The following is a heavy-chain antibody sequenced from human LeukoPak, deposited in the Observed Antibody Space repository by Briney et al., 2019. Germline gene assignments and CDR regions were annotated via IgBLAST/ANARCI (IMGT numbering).Heavy chain of an antibody. J-gene: IGHJ6*03. CDR3: ARVGSGYYYYYYMDV. CDR2: IYYSGST. V-gene: IGHV4-59*01. CDR1: GGSISSYY. D-gene: IGHD1-26*01. Sequence: SETLSLTCTVSGGSISSYYWSWIRQPPGKGLEWIGYIYYSGSTNYNPSLKSRVTITVDTSKNQFSLKLSSVTAADTAVYYCARVGSGYYYYYYMDVWGKGTTVTVSS.